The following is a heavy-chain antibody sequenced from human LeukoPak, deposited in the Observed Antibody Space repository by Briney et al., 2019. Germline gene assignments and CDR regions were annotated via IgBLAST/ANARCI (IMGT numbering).Heavy chain of an antibody. CDR2: ISSSSSYI. CDR1: GFTFSSYW. CDR3: ARDFPSSSWYY. V-gene: IGHV3-21*01. D-gene: IGHD6-13*01. Sequence: GGSLRLSCAASGFTFSSYWMNWVRQAPGKGLEWVSSISSSSSYIYYADSVKGRFTISRDNAKNSLYLQMNSLRAEDTAVHYCARDFPSSSWYYWGQGTLVTVSS. J-gene: IGHJ4*02.